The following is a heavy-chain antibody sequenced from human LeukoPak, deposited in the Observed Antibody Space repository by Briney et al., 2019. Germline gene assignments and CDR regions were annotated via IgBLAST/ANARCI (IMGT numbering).Heavy chain of an antibody. J-gene: IGHJ3*02. V-gene: IGHV1-18*01. CDR2: ISAYNGNT. CDR1: GYTFTSYG. D-gene: IGHD1-26*01. CDR3: ARKVGATGSDAFDI. Sequence: GASVKVSSKASGYTFTSYGISWVREAPGQGREWMGWISAYNGNTNYAQKLQGRVTMTTDTSTSTAYMELRSLRSDDTAVYYCARKVGATGSDAFDIWGQGTMVTVSS.